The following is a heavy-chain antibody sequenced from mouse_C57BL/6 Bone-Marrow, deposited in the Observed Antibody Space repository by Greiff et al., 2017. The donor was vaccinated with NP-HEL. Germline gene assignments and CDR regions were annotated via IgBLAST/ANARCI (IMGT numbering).Heavy chain of an antibody. CDR2: IYPGDGDT. CDR1: GYAFSSYW. V-gene: IGHV1-80*01. D-gene: IGHD2-1*01. J-gene: IGHJ2*01. CDR3: ARSGYYGNSFDY. Sequence: QVQLQQSGAELVKPGASVKISCKASGYAFSSYWMNWVKQRPGKGLEWIGQIYPGDGDTNYNGKFKGKATLTADKSSSTAYMQLSSLTSEDSAVYFCARSGYYGNSFDYWGQGTTLTVSS.